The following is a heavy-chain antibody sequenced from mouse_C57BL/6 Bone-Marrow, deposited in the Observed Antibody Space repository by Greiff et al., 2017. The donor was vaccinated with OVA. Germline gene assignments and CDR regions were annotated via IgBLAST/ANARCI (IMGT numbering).Heavy chain of an antibody. J-gene: IGHJ4*01. CDR3: ARGTAQGTIPFMDY. Sequence: QVQLQQSGAELVRPGASVKLSCKASGYTFTDYYINWVKQRPGQGLEWIARIYPGSGNTYYNEKFKGKATLTAEKSSSTAYMQLSSLTSEDSAVYFCARGTAQGTIPFMDYWGQGTSVTVSS. CDR1: GYTFTDYY. V-gene: IGHV1-76*01. D-gene: IGHD3-2*02. CDR2: IYPGSGNT.